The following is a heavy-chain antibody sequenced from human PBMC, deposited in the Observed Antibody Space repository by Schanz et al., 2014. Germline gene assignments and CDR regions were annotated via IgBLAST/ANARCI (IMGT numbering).Heavy chain of an antibody. Sequence: EVQLLESGGGLVQPGGSLRLSCAASGFTFSSYAMSWVRQAPGKGLEWVSAISGSGDTAYYADSVKGRFTISRDNSKNTLYLQMKSLRAEDTAVYYCARVKYCTITRCYRTETEGIYYMDVWGKGTTVTVSS. CDR2: ISGSGDTA. D-gene: IGHD2-2*01. V-gene: IGHV3-23*01. CDR3: ARVKYCTITRCYRTETEGIYYMDV. CDR1: GFTFSSYA. J-gene: IGHJ6*03.